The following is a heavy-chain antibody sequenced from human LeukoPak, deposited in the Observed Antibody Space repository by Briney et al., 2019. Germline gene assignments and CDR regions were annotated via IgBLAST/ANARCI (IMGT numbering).Heavy chain of an antibody. V-gene: IGHV3-13*01. CDR3: AKSSGPGVTTIDS. Sequence: PGGSLRLSCAASGFTFSSYDMHWVRQAPGEGLEWVSAFHTDGGTFYLDSVRGRFTVSREDATNSLYLQLDTLRAGDTAVYYCAKSSGPGVTTIDSWGQGTLVLVSS. J-gene: IGHJ4*02. CDR2: FHTDGGT. D-gene: IGHD4-17*01. CDR1: GFTFSSYD.